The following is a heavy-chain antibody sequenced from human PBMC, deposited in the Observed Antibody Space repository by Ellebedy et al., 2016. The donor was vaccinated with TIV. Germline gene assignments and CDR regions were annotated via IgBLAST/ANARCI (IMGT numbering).Heavy chain of an antibody. CDR3: SRGIGDY. CDR1: RFTFSTYA. D-gene: IGHD3-10*01. J-gene: IGHJ4*02. Sequence: GESLKISCAASRFTFSTYAMSWVRQAPGKGLEWVSAIISGGDRTFYTDSVKGRFTISRDKSKSTLYLKMNSLRADDTAMYYCSRGIGDYWGQGTLVTVSS. V-gene: IGHV3-23*01. CDR2: IISGGDRT.